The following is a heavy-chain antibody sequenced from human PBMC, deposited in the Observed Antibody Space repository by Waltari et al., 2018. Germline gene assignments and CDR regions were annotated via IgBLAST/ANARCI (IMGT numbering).Heavy chain of an antibody. J-gene: IGHJ4*02. D-gene: IGHD6-13*01. CDR2: ISGSSSTI. CDR3: ARGLKQQQLVYI. CDR1: GFTFSTYS. V-gene: IGHV3-48*04. Sequence: EVQLVESGGGLVQPGGSLTRSRAASGFTFSTYSMNWVRQAPGKGLEWVSYISGSSSTIYYADSVKGRFTISRDNAKNSLYLQMNSLRAEDTAVYYCARGLKQQQLVYIWGQGTLVTVSS.